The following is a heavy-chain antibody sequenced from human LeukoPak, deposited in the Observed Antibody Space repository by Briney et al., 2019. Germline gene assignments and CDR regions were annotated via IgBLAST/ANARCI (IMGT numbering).Heavy chain of an antibody. CDR3: ARDRRAVAGTFDY. J-gene: IGHJ4*02. Sequence: PGGSLRLSCAPSGFTFSSYSMNWVRQAPGKGLEWVSSISSSSSYIYYADSVKGRFTISRDNAKNSLYLQMNSLRAEDTAVYYCARDRRAVAGTFDYWGQGTLVTVSS. D-gene: IGHD6-19*01. V-gene: IGHV3-21*01. CDR2: ISSSSSYI. CDR1: GFTFSSYS.